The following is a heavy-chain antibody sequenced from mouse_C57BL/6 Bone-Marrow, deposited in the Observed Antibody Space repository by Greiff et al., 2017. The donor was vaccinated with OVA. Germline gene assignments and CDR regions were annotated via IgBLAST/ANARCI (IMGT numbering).Heavy chain of an antibody. CDR1: GFTFSSYG. CDR3: ARRGGNYGVDY. Sequence: EVMLVESGGDLVKPGGSLKLSCAASGFTFSSYGMSWVRQTPDKRLEWVATISSGGSYTYYPDSVKGRFTISRDNAKNTLYLQMGSLKSEDTAMYYCARRGGNYGVDYWGQGTTLTVSS. CDR2: ISSGGSYT. V-gene: IGHV5-6*02. J-gene: IGHJ2*01. D-gene: IGHD2-1*01.